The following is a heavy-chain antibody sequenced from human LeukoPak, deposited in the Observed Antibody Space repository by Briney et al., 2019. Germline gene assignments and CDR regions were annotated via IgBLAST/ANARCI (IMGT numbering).Heavy chain of an antibody. D-gene: IGHD6-6*01. CDR2: ISNSGGST. V-gene: IGHV3-23*01. CDR3: AKETSSSFDY. J-gene: IGHJ4*02. Sequence: GSLRLSCAASGFTFSSYATNWVRQAPGKGLEWVSGISNSGGSTYYADSVKGRFTISRDNSKNTLYLQMNSLRAEDTAVYYCAKETSSSFDYWGQGTLVTVSS. CDR1: GFTFSSYA.